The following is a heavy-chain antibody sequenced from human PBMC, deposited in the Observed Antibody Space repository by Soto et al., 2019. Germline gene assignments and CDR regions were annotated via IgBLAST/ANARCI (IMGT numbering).Heavy chain of an antibody. D-gene: IGHD4-17*01. V-gene: IGHV1-8*01. J-gene: IGHJ3*02. Sequence: ASVKVSCKASGYTFTSYDINWVRQATGQGLEWMGWMNPNSGNTGYAQKFQGRVTMTRNTSISTAYMELSSLRSDDTAVYYCARVLGYGDSYTIYAFDIWGQGTMVTVSS. CDR2: MNPNSGNT. CDR1: GYTFTSYD. CDR3: ARVLGYGDSYTIYAFDI.